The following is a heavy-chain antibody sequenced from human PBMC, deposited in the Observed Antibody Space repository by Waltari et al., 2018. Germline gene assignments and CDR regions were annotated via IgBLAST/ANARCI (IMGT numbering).Heavy chain of an antibody. CDR2: IYHSGST. CDR1: GYSISSGYY. Sequence: GQLQESGPGLVKPSETLSLTCAVSGYSISSGYYWGWIRQPPGKGLAWIGSIYHSGSTYYNPSLKSRVTISVDTSKNQFPLKLSSVTAADTAVYYCARHTGWGYYMDVWGKGTTVTVSS. J-gene: IGHJ6*03. CDR3: ARHTGWGYYMDV. D-gene: IGHD2-8*02. V-gene: IGHV4-38-2*01.